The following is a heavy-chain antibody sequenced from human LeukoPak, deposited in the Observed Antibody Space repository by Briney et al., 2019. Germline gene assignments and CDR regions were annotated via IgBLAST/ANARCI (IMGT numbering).Heavy chain of an antibody. CDR1: GFTFSSYW. Sequence: PGGSLRLSRAASGFTFSSYWMSWVRQAPGKGLEWVANIKQDGSEKYYVDSVKGRFTISRDNAKNSLYLQMNSLRAEDTAVYYCARGYSGYERYLAPFNYWGQGTLVTVSS. CDR2: IKQDGSEK. J-gene: IGHJ4*02. D-gene: IGHD5-12*01. CDR3: ARGYSGYERYLAPFNY. V-gene: IGHV3-7*01.